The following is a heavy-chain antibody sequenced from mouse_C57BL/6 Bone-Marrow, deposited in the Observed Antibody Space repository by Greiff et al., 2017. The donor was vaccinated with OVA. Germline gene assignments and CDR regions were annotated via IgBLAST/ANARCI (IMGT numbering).Heavy chain of an antibody. J-gene: IGHJ1*03. CDR3: ARRYYGLFFDV. CDR2: ISSGSSTI. Sequence: EVHLVESGGGLVKPGGSLKLSCAASGFTFSDYGMHWVRQAPEKGLEWVAYISSGSSTIYYADTVKGRFTISRDNAKNTLFLQMTSLRSEDTAMYYCARRYYGLFFDVWGTGTTVTVSS. CDR1: GFTFSDYG. V-gene: IGHV5-17*01. D-gene: IGHD1-1*01.